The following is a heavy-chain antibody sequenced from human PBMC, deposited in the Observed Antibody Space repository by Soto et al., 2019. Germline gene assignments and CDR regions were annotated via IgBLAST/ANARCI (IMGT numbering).Heavy chain of an antibody. J-gene: IGHJ2*01. CDR2: VYYSGST. V-gene: IGHV4-30-4*01. CDR3: ARMSYFYDKWYFDL. D-gene: IGHD3-22*01. Sequence: QLQESGPGLVIPSQTLALTCTVSGSSIYNNDYYWSWIRQPPGKGLEGIGYVYYSGSTDYIPSLKSRLSTSIDKSQNQFPLKLNSVTAADTGTYYCARMSYFYDKWYFDLWGRGTLVTVSS. CDR1: GSSIYNNDYY.